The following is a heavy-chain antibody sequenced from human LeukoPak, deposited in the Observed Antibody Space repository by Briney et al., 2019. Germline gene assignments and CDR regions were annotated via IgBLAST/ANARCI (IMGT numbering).Heavy chain of an antibody. Sequence: PGGSLRLSCAASGFTFSSYSMNWVRQAPGKGLEWVSSISSSSSYIYYADSVKGRFTISRDNAKNSLYLQMNSLRAKDTAVYYCAREGGYCSSTSCYATNYYYYYYMDVWGKGTTVTVSS. CDR3: AREGGYCSSTSCYATNYYYYYYMDV. CDR1: GFTFSSYS. J-gene: IGHJ6*03. CDR2: ISSSSSYI. D-gene: IGHD2-2*01. V-gene: IGHV3-21*01.